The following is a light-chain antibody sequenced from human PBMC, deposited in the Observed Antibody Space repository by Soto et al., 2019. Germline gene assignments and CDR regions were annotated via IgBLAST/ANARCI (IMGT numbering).Light chain of an antibody. CDR1: SSDVGSYNL. V-gene: IGLV2-23*02. Sequence: QSALTQPASVSGSPGQSITISCTGTSSDVGSYNLVSWYQQHPGKAPKLMIYEVSKRPSGVSNRFSGSKSGNTASLTISGLRAEDEADYYCCSYAGIGVFGGGTKLTVL. J-gene: IGLJ3*02. CDR2: EVS. CDR3: CSYAGIGV.